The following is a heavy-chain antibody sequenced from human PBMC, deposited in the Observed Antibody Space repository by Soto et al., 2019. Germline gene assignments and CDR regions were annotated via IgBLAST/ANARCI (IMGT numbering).Heavy chain of an antibody. Sequence: QVQLQESGPGLVKPSETLSLTCTVSGGSVSSDTYYWSWIRQPPGKGLEWIGYIYYSGSTNYNSSLKSRVPMSVDLSKNQFSLKLSSVTAADTAVYYCARIVTTMSDAFDIWGPGTMVTVSS. V-gene: IGHV4-61*01. CDR1: GGSVSSDTYY. J-gene: IGHJ3*02. CDR2: IYYSGST. D-gene: IGHD2-21*02. CDR3: ARIVTTMSDAFDI.